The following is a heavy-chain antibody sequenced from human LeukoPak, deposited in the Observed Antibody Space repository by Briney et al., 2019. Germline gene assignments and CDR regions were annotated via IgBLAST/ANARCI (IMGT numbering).Heavy chain of an antibody. CDR2: IYPGDSDT. J-gene: IGHJ4*02. V-gene: IGHV5-51*01. CDR1: GSRFTSYW. D-gene: IGHD3-22*01. CDR3: ARLKFYDSSGYYYYFDY. Sequence: GESLKISCKGSGSRFTSYWIGWVRQMPGKGLEWMGIIYPGDSDTRYSPSCQGQVTISADKSISTAYLQWSSLKASDTAMYYCARLKFYDSSGYYYYFDYWGQGTLVTVSS.